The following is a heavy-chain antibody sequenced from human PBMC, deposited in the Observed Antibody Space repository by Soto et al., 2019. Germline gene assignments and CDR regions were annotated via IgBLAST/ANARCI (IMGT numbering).Heavy chain of an antibody. CDR2: IYYSGST. CDR1: GGSISSYY. J-gene: IGHJ4*02. Sequence: SETLSLTCTVSGGSISSYYWSWIRQPPGKGLEWIGYIYYSGSTNYNPSLKSRVTISVDTSKNQFSLKLSSVTAADTAVYYCARDVVDYFDYWGQGTLVTVSS. CDR3: ARDVVDYFDY. D-gene: IGHD2-21*01. V-gene: IGHV4-59*01.